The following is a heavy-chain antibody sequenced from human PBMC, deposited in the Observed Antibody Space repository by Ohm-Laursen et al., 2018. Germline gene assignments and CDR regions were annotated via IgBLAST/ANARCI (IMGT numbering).Heavy chain of an antibody. V-gene: IGHV3-23*01. Sequence: SLRLSCAASGFTFSRNWMSWVRQAPGKGLEWVSGISGGGGGTYYADSVKGRFTISRDNSKNTLLLQMNSLRAEDTAVYYCGRAYDYGDYVDYWGQGTLVTVSS. CDR1: GFTFSRNW. D-gene: IGHD4-17*01. CDR2: ISGGGGGT. J-gene: IGHJ4*02. CDR3: GRAYDYGDYVDY.